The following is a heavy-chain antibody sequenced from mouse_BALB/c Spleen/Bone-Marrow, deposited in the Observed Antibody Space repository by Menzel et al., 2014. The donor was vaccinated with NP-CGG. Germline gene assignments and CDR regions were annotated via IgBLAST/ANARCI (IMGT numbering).Heavy chain of an antibody. J-gene: IGHJ4*01. CDR1: GYTFTDKW. CDR2: IGTSDSYI. CDR3: ARGGHDFSLDY. D-gene: IGHD2-4*01. V-gene: IGHV1-69*01. Sequence: VQLQQSGAEFVMPGASEKMSCKASGYTFTDKWMHWVKQRPGQGLEWIGAIGTSDSYINYNQEFKGKASLTVDASSSTAYMHLSSLTSDDSAVYYCARGGHDFSLDYWGQGTSVIVSS.